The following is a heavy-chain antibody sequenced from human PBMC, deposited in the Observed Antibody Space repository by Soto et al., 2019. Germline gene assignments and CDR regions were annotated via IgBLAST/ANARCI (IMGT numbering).Heavy chain of an antibody. CDR1: GYDFSSYG. CDR2: ISASNGNR. Sequence: QVQLVQSGAVVKKHGASVKVSCKASGYDFSSYGISWVRQAPGQGLEWMGWISASNGNRDYAQQFQGRVTMTSDTSRTTAYMELRSLRSDDTAVYYCVRDPQRNDYWGQGTLVNVSS. V-gene: IGHV1-18*04. J-gene: IGHJ4*02. CDR3: VRDPQRNDY. D-gene: IGHD2-2*01.